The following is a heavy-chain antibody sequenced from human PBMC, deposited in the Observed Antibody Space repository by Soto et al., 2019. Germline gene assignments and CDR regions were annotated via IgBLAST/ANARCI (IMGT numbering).Heavy chain of an antibody. D-gene: IGHD2-15*01. Sequence: PGGSLRLSCAASGFTFSSYAMHWVRQAPGKGLERVAVISYDGSNKYYADSVKGRFTISRDNSKNTLYLQMNSLRAEGTAVYYCARDQISAFDIWGQGTMVTVSS. CDR3: ARDQISAFDI. CDR2: ISYDGSNK. CDR1: GFTFSSYA. J-gene: IGHJ3*02. V-gene: IGHV3-30-3*01.